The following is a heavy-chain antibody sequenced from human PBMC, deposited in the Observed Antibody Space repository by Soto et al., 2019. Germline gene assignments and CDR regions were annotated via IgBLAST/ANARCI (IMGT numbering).Heavy chain of an antibody. J-gene: IGHJ6*03. CDR1: GFTFDDYA. V-gene: IGHV3-9*01. Sequence: EVQLVESGGGLVHPGRSLRLSCAASGFTFDDYAMHWVRQAPGKGLEWVSSISWNSGDIGYADSVKGRFTISRDNAKNSLYLQMNSLRAEDTALYYCAKGNFAYYYYDVDVWGKGTTVTVSS. CDR3: AKGNFAYYYYDVDV. CDR2: ISWNSGDI.